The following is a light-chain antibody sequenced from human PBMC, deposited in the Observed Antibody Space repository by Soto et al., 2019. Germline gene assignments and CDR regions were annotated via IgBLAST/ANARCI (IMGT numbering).Light chain of an antibody. V-gene: IGKV3-15*01. Sequence: EIVLTQSPATLSVSPGERATLSCRTSQSVGSNLAWYQQKPGQAPRLLIYGAFIRAPGFPVTFRGTGSGSECTLTIIRLQSEEGALYYCQQYAKWPYTFGQGTNLEIK. J-gene: IGKJ2*01. CDR1: QSVGSN. CDR3: QQYAKWPYT. CDR2: GAF.